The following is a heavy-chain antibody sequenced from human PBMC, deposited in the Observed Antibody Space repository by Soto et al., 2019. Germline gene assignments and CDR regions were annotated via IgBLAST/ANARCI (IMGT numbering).Heavy chain of an antibody. CDR2: IYYSGST. CDR3: ASSSRCCPRY. Sequence: QVQLQESGPGLVKPSQPLSLTCTVSGGSISSGGYYWSWIRQHPGKGLEWIGYIYYSGSTYYNPSLKSRVTREVDTSKNQFSLKVSSVTAADTAVYYCASSSRCCPRYWGQGTLVTVSS. V-gene: IGHV4-31*03. CDR1: GGSISSGGYY. J-gene: IGHJ4*02. D-gene: IGHD6-19*01.